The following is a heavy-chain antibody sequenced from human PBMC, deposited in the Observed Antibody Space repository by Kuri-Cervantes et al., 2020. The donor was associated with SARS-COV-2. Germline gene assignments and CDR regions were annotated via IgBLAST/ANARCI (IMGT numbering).Heavy chain of an antibody. V-gene: IGHV4-31*03. D-gene: IGHD3-16*01. J-gene: IGHJ4*02. CDR3: ARDGGSQLDY. Sequence: SGTLSLTCTVSGGSISSGGYYWSWIRQHPGKGLEWIGYIYYSGSTYYNPSLKSRVTISVDTSKNQFSLKLSSVTAADTAVYYCARDGGSQLDYWGQGTLVTVSS. CDR1: GGSISSGGYY. CDR2: IYYSGST.